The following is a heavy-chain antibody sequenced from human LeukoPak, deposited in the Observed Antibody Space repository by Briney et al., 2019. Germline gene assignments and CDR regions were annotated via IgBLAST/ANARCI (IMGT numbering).Heavy chain of an antibody. V-gene: IGHV3-20*04. J-gene: IGHJ6*03. Sequence: GGSLRLSCAASGLTFDDYGMSWVRQAPGKGLEWVSGINWNGGSTGYADSVKGRFPISRDNAKNSLYLQMNSLRAEDTALYYCARAPPYGDYHPSNYYYYYMDVWGKGTTVTVSS. CDR3: ARAPPYGDYHPSNYYYYYMDV. D-gene: IGHD4-17*01. CDR1: GLTFDDYG. CDR2: INWNGGST.